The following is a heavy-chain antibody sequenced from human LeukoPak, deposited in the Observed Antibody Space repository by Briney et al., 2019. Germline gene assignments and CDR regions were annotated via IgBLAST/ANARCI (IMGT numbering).Heavy chain of an antibody. CDR2: INHSGST. CDR1: GGSFSGYY. J-gene: IGHJ4*02. D-gene: IGHD2-15*01. V-gene: IGHV4-34*01. Sequence: SETLSLTCAVYGGSFSGYYWSWIRQPPGKGLEWFGEINHSGSTNYNPSLKSRVTISVDTAKNQFSLKLSSVTAADTAVYYCAVGYCSGGSCPQHFDYWGQGSLVTVSS. CDR3: AVGYCSGGSCPQHFDY.